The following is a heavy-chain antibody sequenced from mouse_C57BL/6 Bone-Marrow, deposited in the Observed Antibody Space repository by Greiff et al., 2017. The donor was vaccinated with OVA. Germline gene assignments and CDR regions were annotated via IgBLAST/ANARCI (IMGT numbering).Heavy chain of an antibody. J-gene: IGHJ3*01. Sequence: EVKLMESGAELVRPGASVKLSCTASGFNIKDDYMHWVKQRPEQGLEWIGWIDPENGDTEYASKFQGKATITADTSSNTAYLQLSSLTSEDTAVYYCTTGDYIAYWGQGTLVTVSA. CDR1: GFNIKDDY. CDR3: TTGDYIAY. V-gene: IGHV14-4*01. CDR2: IDPENGDT. D-gene: IGHD2-12*01.